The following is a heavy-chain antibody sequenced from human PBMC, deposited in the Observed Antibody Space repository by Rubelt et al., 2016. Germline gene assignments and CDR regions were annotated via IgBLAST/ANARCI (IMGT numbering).Heavy chain of an antibody. CDR2: IYHSGST. V-gene: IGHV4-38-2*02. Sequence: GPGLVKPSETLSLTCTVSGYSISSGYYWGWIRQPPGKGLEWIGSIYHSGSTYYNPSLKSRVTISVDTPKNQFSLKLSSVTAADTAVYYCARDTLKIRRDYGDYYYYYGMDVWGQGTTVTVSS. D-gene: IGHD4-17*01. CDR3: ARDTLKIRRDYGDYYYYYGMDV. J-gene: IGHJ6*02. CDR1: GYSISSGYY.